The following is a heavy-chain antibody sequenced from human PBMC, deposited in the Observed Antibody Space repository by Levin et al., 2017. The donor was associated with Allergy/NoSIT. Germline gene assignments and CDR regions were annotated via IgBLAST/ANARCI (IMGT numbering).Heavy chain of an antibody. V-gene: IGHV4-39*07. CDR3: TGAPNFYYFDY. J-gene: IGHJ4*02. D-gene: IGHD2-8*02. Sequence: SQTLSLPCIVSGGSIPSSTIYWGWIRQSPGKGLEWIATIHYSGTTYSSPSLESRVSVSLNTSKNQFSLNVKSMTAADSALYYCTGAPNFYYFDYWGQGALVTVSS. CDR2: IHYSGTT. CDR1: GGSIPSSTIY.